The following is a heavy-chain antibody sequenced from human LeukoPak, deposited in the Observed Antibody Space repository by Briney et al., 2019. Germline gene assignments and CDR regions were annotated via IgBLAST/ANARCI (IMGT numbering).Heavy chain of an antibody. D-gene: IGHD3-10*01. CDR1: GNYW. J-gene: IGHJ6*02. CDR3: ARAGQLWFGESWMDV. CDR2: INSDGSWT. V-gene: IGHV3-74*01. Sequence: GGSLRLSCAASGNYWMHWVRQAPGKGLVWVSHINSDGSWTSYADSVKGRFTISKDNAKNSLYLQMNSLRAEDTAVYYCARAGQLWFGESWMDVWGRGTTVTVSS.